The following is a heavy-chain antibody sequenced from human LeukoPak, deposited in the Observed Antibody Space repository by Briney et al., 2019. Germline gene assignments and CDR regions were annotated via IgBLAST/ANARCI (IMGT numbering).Heavy chain of an antibody. CDR2: INHSGRP. CDR1: GGSFSGYY. Sequence: SETLSLTCAVYGGSFSGYYWSWNRQPPGKGLEWIGEINHSGRPNFNPSLKSRVTIPVDTSRNQFSLKLSSVTAADTAVYYCARVGYGYDILTGYAHDAFDIWGQGTMVTVSS. CDR3: ARVGYGYDILTGYAHDAFDI. J-gene: IGHJ3*02. D-gene: IGHD3-9*01. V-gene: IGHV4-34*01.